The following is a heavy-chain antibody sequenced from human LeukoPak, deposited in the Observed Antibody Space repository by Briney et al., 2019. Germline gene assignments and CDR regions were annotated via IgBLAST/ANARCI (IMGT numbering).Heavy chain of an antibody. V-gene: IGHV4-59*01. CDR1: GGSSSSYY. CDR2: IYYSGRT. CDR3: ARTGRGSGRRNWFDP. D-gene: IGHD3-10*01. Sequence: SETLSLTCTVSGGSSSSYYWSWMRQPPGKGLEGIGYIYYSGRTNYNPSLKSRVTISVDTSKNQFSLKLSSVTAADTAVYYCARTGRGSGRRNWFDPWGQGTLVTVS. J-gene: IGHJ5*02.